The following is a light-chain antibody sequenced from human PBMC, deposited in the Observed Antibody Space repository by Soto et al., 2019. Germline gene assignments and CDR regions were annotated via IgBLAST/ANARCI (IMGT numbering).Light chain of an antibody. CDR2: DAA. V-gene: IGKV3-20*01. J-gene: IGKJ5*01. CDR3: QHYGRSPIT. Sequence: VLSQSPGTLSLSPGERATLSCRARQSVTIGYLAWFQQKPGQAPRLLIYDAANRATGIPARFSGSGSATDFTLTICRLEPEYFALYYCQHYGRSPITFGQGTLLEIK. CDR1: QSVTIGY.